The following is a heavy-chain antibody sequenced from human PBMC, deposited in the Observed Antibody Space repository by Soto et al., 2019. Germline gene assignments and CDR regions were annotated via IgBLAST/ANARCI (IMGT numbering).Heavy chain of an antibody. D-gene: IGHD6-19*01. CDR1: GFTFSDYY. CDR3: ESEVSIAVAGRDY. Sequence: GGSLRLSCAASGFTFSDYYMSWIRQAPGKGLEWVSYISSSGSTIYYADSVKGRFTISRDNAKNSLYLQMNSLRAEDTAVYYCESEVSIAVAGRDYWGQGTLVTVSS. J-gene: IGHJ4*02. V-gene: IGHV3-11*01. CDR2: ISSSGSTI.